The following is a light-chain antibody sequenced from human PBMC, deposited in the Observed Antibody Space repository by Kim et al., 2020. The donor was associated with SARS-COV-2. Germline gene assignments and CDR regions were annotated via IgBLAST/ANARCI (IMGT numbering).Light chain of an antibody. J-gene: IGKJ4*01. Sequence: EIGMTQSPATMSVSPGERATLSCRASQSVSSNLAWYQQKPGQAPRLLLYGASTRATGIPARFSGSGSGTEFTPTISSLQSADFAVYYCQQHNNWPPLTFGGGTKVDIK. CDR3: QQHNNWPPLT. CDR1: QSVSSN. V-gene: IGKV3-15*01. CDR2: GAS.